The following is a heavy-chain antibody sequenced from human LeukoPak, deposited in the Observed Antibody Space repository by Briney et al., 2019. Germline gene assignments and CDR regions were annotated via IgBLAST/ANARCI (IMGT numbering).Heavy chain of an antibody. CDR1: GFTFSSYS. D-gene: IGHD3-10*01. V-gene: IGHV3-21*01. J-gene: IGHJ6*02. CDR2: ISSSSYI. Sequence: GGSLRLSCAASGFTFSSYSMNWVRQAPGKGLEWVSSISSSSYIYYADSVKGRFTISRDNAKNSLYLQMNSLRAEDTAVYYCARDLGVGEVLLWFGESYYYYGMDVWGQGTTVTVSS. CDR3: ARDLGVGEVLLWFGESYYYYGMDV.